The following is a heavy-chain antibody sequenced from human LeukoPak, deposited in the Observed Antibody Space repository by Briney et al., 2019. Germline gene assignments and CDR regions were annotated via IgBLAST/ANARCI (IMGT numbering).Heavy chain of an antibody. CDR1: GFTFSNYW. V-gene: IGHV3-74*01. J-gene: IGHJ4*02. Sequence: GGSLRLSCAASGFTFSNYWMYWVRQVPGKGLVWVSGIKSDGSVTSYADSVRGRFTISRDNAKNSLYLQMNSLRAEDTAVYYCARDDSSGYWGQGTLVTVSS. CDR3: ARDDSSGY. CDR2: IKSDGSVT. D-gene: IGHD6-6*01.